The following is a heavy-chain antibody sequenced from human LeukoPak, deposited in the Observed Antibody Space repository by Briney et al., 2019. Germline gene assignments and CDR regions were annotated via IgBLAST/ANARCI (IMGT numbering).Heavy chain of an antibody. J-gene: IGHJ4*02. V-gene: IGHV1-69*04. CDR1: GGTFSSYA. D-gene: IGHD4-17*01. CDR3: ASTGGNYGDYAGYDY. CDR2: IIPILGIA. Sequence: GASVEVSCKASGGTFSSYAISWVRQAPGQGLEWMGRIIPILGIANYAQKFQGRVTITADKSTSTAYMELSSLRSEDTAVYYCASTGGNYGDYAGYDYWGQGTLVTVSS.